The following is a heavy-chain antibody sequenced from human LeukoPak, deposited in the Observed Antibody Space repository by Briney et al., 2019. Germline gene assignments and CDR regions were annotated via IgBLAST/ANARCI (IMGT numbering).Heavy chain of an antibody. J-gene: IGHJ4*02. CDR2: INPNSGGT. Sequence: GASVKVSCKASGYTFTGYYMHWVRQAPGQGLEWMGWINPNSGGTNYAQKFQGRVTMTRETSISTAYMELSRLRSDDTAVYYCARELLVRGSDSIYFDYWGQGTLVTVSS. CDR3: ARELLVRGSDSIYFDY. CDR1: GYTFTGYY. V-gene: IGHV1-2*02. D-gene: IGHD3-10*01.